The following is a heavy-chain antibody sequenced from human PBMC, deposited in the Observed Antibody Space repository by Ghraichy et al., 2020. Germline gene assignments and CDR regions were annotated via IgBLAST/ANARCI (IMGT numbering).Heavy chain of an antibody. D-gene: IGHD6-19*01. V-gene: IGHV4-59*01. Sequence: SETLSLTCTVSGYSITSYYWSWIRQPPGRGLEWIGNIYYSGTTNYNPSLKSRVTISVDTSKNQFSLKLRSVTAADTAVYYCARVRAVAGTRGGFYYYGMDVWGQGTTVTVSS. J-gene: IGHJ6*02. CDR2: IYYSGTT. CDR3: ARVRAVAGTRGGFYYYGMDV. CDR1: GYSITSYY.